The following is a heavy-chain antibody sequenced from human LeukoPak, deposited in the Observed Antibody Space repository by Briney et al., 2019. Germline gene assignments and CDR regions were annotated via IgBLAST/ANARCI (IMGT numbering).Heavy chain of an antibody. J-gene: IGHJ4*02. Sequence: GGSLRLSCAASGFSFSDNAMTWVRQAPGKGLEWVAVISSGGNTKYADSEKGRFSISRDNSKNTLYLQMNSLRAEDTAVYYCARSAYSSSGLDYWGQGTLVTVSS. CDR1: GFSFSDNA. D-gene: IGHD6-6*01. CDR2: ISSGGNT. CDR3: ARSAYSSSGLDY. V-gene: IGHV3-23*01.